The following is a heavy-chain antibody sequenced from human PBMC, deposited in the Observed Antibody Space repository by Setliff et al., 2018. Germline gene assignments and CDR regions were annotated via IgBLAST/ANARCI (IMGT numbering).Heavy chain of an antibody. CDR3: ARGSRFGTIVYRGEYYLDV. CDR1: GYTFTKYG. V-gene: IGHV1-18*01. D-gene: IGHD3-10*01. CDR2: ISAYNGDT. J-gene: IGHJ6*03. Sequence: ASVKVSCKASGYTFTKYGINWVRQAPGQSLEWVGWISAYNGDTNYAQQFQDRVTMTTDRSTSTAYMVLRSLKSDDTAVYYCARGSRFGTIVYRGEYYLDVWGKGTTVTVSS.